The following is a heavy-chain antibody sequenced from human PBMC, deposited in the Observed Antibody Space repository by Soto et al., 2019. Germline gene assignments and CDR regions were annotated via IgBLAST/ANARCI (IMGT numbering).Heavy chain of an antibody. CDR3: ARSPPVIGANWFDP. CDR2: TYYRSKWYN. Sequence: QVQLQQSGPGLVKPSQTLSLTCAISGDSVSSDSAAWNWIRQSPSRGLEWLGRTYYRSKWYNDYAVSVKSRLSINPDTSTNQFSLHLHSVTPEDTAVYYCARSPPVIGANWFDPWGQGTLVTVSS. V-gene: IGHV6-1*02. J-gene: IGHJ5*02. CDR1: GDSVSSDSAA. D-gene: IGHD1-26*01.